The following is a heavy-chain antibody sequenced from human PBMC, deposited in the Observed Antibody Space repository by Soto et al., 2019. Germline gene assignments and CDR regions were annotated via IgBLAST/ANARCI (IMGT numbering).Heavy chain of an antibody. CDR1: GFTFSSYG. V-gene: IGHV3-33*01. J-gene: IGHJ6*03. Sequence: GGSLRLSCAASGFTFSSYGMHWVRQAPGKGLEWVAVIWYDGSNKYYADSVKGRFTISRDNSKNTLYLQMNSLRAEDTAVYYCARESSVYCSGGSCDHYYYYYMDVWGKGTTVTVSS. D-gene: IGHD2-15*01. CDR2: IWYDGSNK. CDR3: ARESSVYCSGGSCDHYYYYYMDV.